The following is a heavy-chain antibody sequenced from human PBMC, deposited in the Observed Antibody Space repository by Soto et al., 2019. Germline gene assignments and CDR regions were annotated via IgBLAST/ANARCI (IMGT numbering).Heavy chain of an antibody. J-gene: IGHJ4*02. CDR2: ISYDGSNK. D-gene: IGHD6-13*01. V-gene: IGHV3-30-3*01. CDR3: ARDPLGDSSSTYFDY. CDR1: GFTFSSYA. Sequence: QVQLVESGGGVVQPGRSLRLSCAASGFTFSSYAMHWVRQAPGKGLEWVAVISYDGSNKYYADSVKGRFTISRDNSKNTLYLQMKSLRAEDTAVYYCARDPLGDSSSTYFDYWGQGTLVTVSS.